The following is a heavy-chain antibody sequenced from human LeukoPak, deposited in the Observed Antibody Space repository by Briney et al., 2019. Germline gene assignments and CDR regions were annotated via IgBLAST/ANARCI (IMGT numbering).Heavy chain of an antibody. V-gene: IGHV4-30-4*08. CDR3: ARVVNSYDSSGFLDI. Sequence: SQTLSLTCTVSGGSISSGDYYWSWIRQPPGKGLEWIGYIYYSGSTYYNPSLKSRVTISVDTSKNQFSLKLSSVTAADTAAYYCARVVNSYDSSGFLDIWGQGTMVTVSS. D-gene: IGHD3-22*01. CDR2: IYYSGST. CDR1: GGSISSGDYY. J-gene: IGHJ3*02.